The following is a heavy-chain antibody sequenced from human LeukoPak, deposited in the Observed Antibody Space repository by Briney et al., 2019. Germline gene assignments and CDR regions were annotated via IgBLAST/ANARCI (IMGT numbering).Heavy chain of an antibody. Sequence: QAGGSLRFSCAASGFTFDDYAMHWVRQAPGKGLEWVSGISWNSGSIGYADSVKGRFTISRDNAKNSLYLQMNSLRAEDTALYYCAKDILVYYGMDVWGQGTTVTVSS. CDR3: AKDILVYYGMDV. J-gene: IGHJ6*02. D-gene: IGHD2/OR15-2a*01. V-gene: IGHV3-9*01. CDR2: ISWNSGSI. CDR1: GFTFDDYA.